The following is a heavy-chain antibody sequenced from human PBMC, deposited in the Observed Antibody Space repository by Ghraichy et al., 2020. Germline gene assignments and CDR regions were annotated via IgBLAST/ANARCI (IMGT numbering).Heavy chain of an antibody. CDR3: ARSNGAYHGLWDY. V-gene: IGHV3-74*01. CDR1: GFTISSYW. J-gene: IGHJ4*02. CDR2: INENGRTT. D-gene: IGHD2-8*01. Sequence: GGSLRLSCAASGFTISSYWMQWVRQAPGKGLEWVSRINENGRTTDYAGSAKGRFTISRDNAQNTLYLQINSLRAEDTAVYYCARSNGAYHGLWDYWGQGTLVTVSS.